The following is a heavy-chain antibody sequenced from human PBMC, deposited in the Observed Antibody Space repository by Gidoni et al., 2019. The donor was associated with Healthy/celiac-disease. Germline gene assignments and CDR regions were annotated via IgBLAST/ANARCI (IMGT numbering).Heavy chain of an antibody. J-gene: IGHJ4*02. CDR2: IYYSGST. V-gene: IGHV4-39*01. CDR3: ARSRVNTLRYFDWLLPTFDY. D-gene: IGHD3-9*01. CDR1: GGSISSSSYY. Sequence: QLQLQESGPGLVKPSETLSLTCTVSGGSISSSSYYWGWIRQPPGKGLEWIGSIYYSGSTYYNPSLKSRVTISVDTSKNQFSLKLSSVTAADTAVYYCARSRVNTLRYFDWLLPTFDYWGQGTLVTVSS.